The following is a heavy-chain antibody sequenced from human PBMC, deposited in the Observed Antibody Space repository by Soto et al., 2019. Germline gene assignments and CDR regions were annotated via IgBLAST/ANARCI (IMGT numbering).Heavy chain of an antibody. Sequence: SGPTLVNPTQTLTLTCTFSGFSLSTSGMRVSWIRQPPGKALEWPARIDWDDDKFYSTSLKTRLTISKDTSKNQVVLTMTNMDPVDTATYYCARAPPYYYYGMDVWGQGTTVTVSS. CDR3: ARAPPYYYYGMDV. V-gene: IGHV2-70*04. CDR2: IDWDDDK. J-gene: IGHJ6*02. CDR1: GFSLSTSGMR.